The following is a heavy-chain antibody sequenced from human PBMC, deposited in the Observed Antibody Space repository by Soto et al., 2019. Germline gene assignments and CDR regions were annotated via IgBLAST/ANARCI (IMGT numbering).Heavy chain of an antibody. V-gene: IGHV1-2*04. D-gene: IGHD4-17*01. CDR2: INPNSGGT. CDR3: ARAGYGGNSGGGYGMDV. Sequence: QVQLVQSGAEVKKPGASVKVSCKASGYTFTGYYMHWVRQAPGQGLEWMGWINPNSGGTNYAQKFQGCVTMTRDTSISTAYMELSRLRSDDTAVYYCARAGYGGNSGGGYGMDVWGQGTTVTVSS. J-gene: IGHJ6*02. CDR1: GYTFTGYY.